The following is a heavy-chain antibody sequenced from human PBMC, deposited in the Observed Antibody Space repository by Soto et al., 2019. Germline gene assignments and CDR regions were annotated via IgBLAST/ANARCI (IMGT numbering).Heavy chain of an antibody. J-gene: IGHJ6*02. CDR3: ARHVYYYDSRGYYYPYYYYGMDV. D-gene: IGHD3-22*01. CDR2: IYYSGST. Sequence: EILSLTCTDSGGAISSSSYSWGWIRQPPGKGREWIGSIYYSGSTYYNPSLKSRVTISVDTSKNQFSLKLSSVTAADTALYYCARHVYYYDSRGYYYPYYYYGMDVWGQGTTVTVSS. V-gene: IGHV4-39*01. CDR1: GGAISSSSYS.